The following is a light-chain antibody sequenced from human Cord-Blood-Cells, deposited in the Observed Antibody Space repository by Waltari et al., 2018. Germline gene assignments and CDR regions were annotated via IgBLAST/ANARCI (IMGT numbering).Light chain of an antibody. CDR3: SSYTSSSTWV. J-gene: IGLJ3*02. CDR1: SSDVGGYNY. CDR2: DVS. V-gene: IGLV2-14*01. Sequence: QSALTQPASVSGSPGQSITISCTGTSSDVGGYNYVSWNQQHPGKAPKLVIYDVSKRPSGVSDRCSGSKSGNTASLTISGLQAEDEADYYCSSYTSSSTWVFGGGTKLTVL.